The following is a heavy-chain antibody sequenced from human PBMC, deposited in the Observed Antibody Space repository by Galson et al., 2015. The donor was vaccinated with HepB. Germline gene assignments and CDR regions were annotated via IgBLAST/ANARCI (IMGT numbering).Heavy chain of an antibody. CDR3: ARDTSYCSGGSCYGANWFDP. Sequence: SVKVSCKASGYTFTGYYMHWVRQAPGQGLEWMGRINPNSGGTNYAQKFQGRVTMTRDTSISTAYMELSSLRSEDTAVYYCARDTSYCSGGSCYGANWFDPWGQGTLVTVSS. V-gene: IGHV1-2*06. CDR1: GYTFTGYY. J-gene: IGHJ5*02. CDR2: INPNSGGT. D-gene: IGHD2-15*01.